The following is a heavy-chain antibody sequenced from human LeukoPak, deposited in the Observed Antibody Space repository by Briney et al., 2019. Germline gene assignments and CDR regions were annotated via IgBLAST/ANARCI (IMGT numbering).Heavy chain of an antibody. J-gene: IGHJ4*02. CDR2: IYYTGST. V-gene: IGHV4-59*01. CDR3: ARDVMVRGVDY. CDR1: GGSISSYY. Sequence: SETLSLTCTVSGGSISSYYWSWIRQPPGKGLEWIGYIYYTGSTNYNPSLKSRVTISVDTSKNQFSLKLSSVTAADTAVYYCARDVMVRGVDYWGQGTLVTVSS. D-gene: IGHD3-10*01.